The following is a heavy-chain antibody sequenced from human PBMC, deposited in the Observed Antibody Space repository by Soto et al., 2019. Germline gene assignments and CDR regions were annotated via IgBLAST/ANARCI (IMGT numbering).Heavy chain of an antibody. D-gene: IGHD6-6*01. CDR1: GYGFTLYY. CDR2: VSPANGDT. V-gene: IGHV1-8*01. J-gene: IGHJ5*02. Sequence: GASVKISWNSSGYGFTLYYLWLVQQVHRQGLEWMGWVSPANGDTGSAQKFQGRVTMTSNTSISTAYMELSSLRSEDTAIYYCARDGYTTSSGVRGKWLDPWGQGTLVTVSP. CDR3: ARDGYTTSSGVRGKWLDP.